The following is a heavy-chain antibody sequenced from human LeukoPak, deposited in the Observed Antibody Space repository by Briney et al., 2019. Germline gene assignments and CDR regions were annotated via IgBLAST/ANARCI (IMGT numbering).Heavy chain of an antibody. D-gene: IGHD5-12*01. J-gene: IGHJ5*02. CDR2: INHSGST. CDR1: GGSFSGYY. Sequence: SETLSLTXAVYGGSFSGYYWSWIRQPPGKGLEWTGEINHSGSTNYNPSLKSRVTISVDTSKNQFSLKLSSVTAADTAVYYCARVLGWLRPRRAWFDPWGQGTLVTVSS. V-gene: IGHV4-34*01. CDR3: ARVLGWLRPRRAWFDP.